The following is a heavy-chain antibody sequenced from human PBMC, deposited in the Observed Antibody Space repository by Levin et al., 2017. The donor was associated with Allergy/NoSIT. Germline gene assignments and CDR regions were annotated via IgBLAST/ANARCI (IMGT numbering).Heavy chain of an antibody. Sequence: GGSLRLSCAASGFTVSSNYMSWVRQAPGKGLEWVSVIYSGGSTYYADSVKGRFTISRDNSKNTLYLQMNSLRAEDTAVYYCARDKRGARTVAGTEGWYFDLWGRGTLVTVSS. J-gene: IGHJ2*01. CDR1: GFTVSSNY. CDR2: IYSGGST. CDR3: ARDKRGARTVAGTEGWYFDL. V-gene: IGHV3-53*01. D-gene: IGHD6-19*01.